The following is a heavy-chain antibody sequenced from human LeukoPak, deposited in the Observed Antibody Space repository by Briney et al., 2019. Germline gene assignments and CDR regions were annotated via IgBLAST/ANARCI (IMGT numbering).Heavy chain of an antibody. CDR2: INHSGST. CDR1: GGSLSGYY. J-gene: IGHJ4*02. Sequence: SETLSLTCAVYGGSLSGYYWSWIRQHPGKGLEWIGEINHSGSTNYNPSLKSRVTISVDTSKNQYSLKLSSVTAADTAVYYCARVDIAAQKVDYWGQGTLVTVSS. CDR3: ARVDIAAQKVDY. D-gene: IGHD6-6*01. V-gene: IGHV4-34*01.